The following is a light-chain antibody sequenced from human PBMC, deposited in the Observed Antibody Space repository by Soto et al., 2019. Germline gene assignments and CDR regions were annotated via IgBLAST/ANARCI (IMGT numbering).Light chain of an antibody. Sequence: EIVLTQSPCTLSLSPGERATLSCRASQSVTSNYLDWFQQKPGQAPRLLIYGASSRATGIPDMFSGSGSGTDFTLTISSLEPEDFAVYFCQQYGGSPLFTFGPGTTVDIK. CDR1: QSVTSNY. J-gene: IGKJ3*01. CDR2: GAS. CDR3: QQYGGSPLFT. V-gene: IGKV3-20*01.